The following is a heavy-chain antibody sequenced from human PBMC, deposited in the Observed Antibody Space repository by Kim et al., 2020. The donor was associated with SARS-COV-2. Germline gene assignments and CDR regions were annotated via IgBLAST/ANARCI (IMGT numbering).Heavy chain of an antibody. J-gene: IGHJ3*02. Sequence: GGSLRLSCAASGFTFSNAWMSWVRQAPGKGLEWVGRIKSKTDGGTTDYAAPVKGRFTISRDDSKNTLYLQMNSLKTEDTAVYYCTTSSGWYSDAFDIWGQGTMVTVAS. CDR3: TTSSGWYSDAFDI. V-gene: IGHV3-15*01. CDR2: IKSKTDGGTT. CDR1: GFTFSNAW. D-gene: IGHD6-19*01.